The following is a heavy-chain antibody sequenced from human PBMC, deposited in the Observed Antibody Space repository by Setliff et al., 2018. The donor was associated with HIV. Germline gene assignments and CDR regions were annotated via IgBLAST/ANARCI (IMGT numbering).Heavy chain of an antibody. CDR2: INPSGGST. J-gene: IGHJ4*02. CDR3: ARVGDGYNSFDY. D-gene: IGHD5-12*01. V-gene: IGHV1-46*01. CDR1: GYSFTFYS. Sequence: AASVKVSCKASGYSFTFYSMHWVRQAPGHGLEWMGIINPSGGSTTYSQKCQGRVIMTRDTSTSTVYMELNSLRSEDTAVYYCARVGDGYNSFDYWGQGTLVTVSS.